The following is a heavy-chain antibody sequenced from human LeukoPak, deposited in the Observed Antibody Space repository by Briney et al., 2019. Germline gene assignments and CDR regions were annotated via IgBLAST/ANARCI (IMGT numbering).Heavy chain of an antibody. J-gene: IGHJ6*04. CDR3: AELGITMIGGV. D-gene: IGHD3-10*02. CDR2: MYSSGTT. V-gene: IGHV3-66*01. CDR1: GFTVGSNY. Sequence: GGSLRLSCAASGFTVGSNYMSWVRQAPGGGLECVSVMYSSGTTYYADSVKGRFTISRDNAKNSLYLQMNSLRAEDTAVYYCAELGITMIGGVWGKGTTVTISS.